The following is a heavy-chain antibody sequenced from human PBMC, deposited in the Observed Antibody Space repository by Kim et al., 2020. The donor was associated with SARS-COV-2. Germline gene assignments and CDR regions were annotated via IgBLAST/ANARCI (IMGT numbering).Heavy chain of an antibody. V-gene: IGHV1-2*02. Sequence: GTNYAQKFQGRVTMTRDTSITTAYMELSSLRSDDTAVYYCARGGGTAYDYWGQGTLVTVSS. D-gene: IGHD3-16*01. J-gene: IGHJ4*02. CDR2: GT. CDR3: ARGGGTAYDY.